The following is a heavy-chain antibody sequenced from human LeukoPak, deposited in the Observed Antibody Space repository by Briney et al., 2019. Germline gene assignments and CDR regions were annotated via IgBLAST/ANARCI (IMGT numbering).Heavy chain of an antibody. D-gene: IGHD6-19*01. CDR3: AKDLLLIAVAGSFDY. V-gene: IGHV3-23*01. CDR1: GFTFDDYT. Sequence: GGSLRLSCAASGFTFDDYTMHWVRQAPGKGLEWVSAISGSGGSTYYADSVKGRFTISRDNSKNTLYLQMNSLRAEDTAVYYCAKDLLLIAVAGSFDYWGQGTLVTVSS. J-gene: IGHJ4*02. CDR2: ISGSGGST.